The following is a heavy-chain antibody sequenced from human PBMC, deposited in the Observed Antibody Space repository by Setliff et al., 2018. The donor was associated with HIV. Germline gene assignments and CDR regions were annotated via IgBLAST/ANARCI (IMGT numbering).Heavy chain of an antibody. CDR3: AQITVMGY. J-gene: IGHJ4*02. CDR1: RFTFSNYW. Sequence: PGGSLRLSCAASRFTFSNYWMSWVRQAPGKGLEWVANIKQDGSERSYVDSVKGRFTISRDNAKNSLYLQMNSLRAEDTAVYYCAQITVMGYWGQGTLVTVSS. CDR2: IKQDGSER. D-gene: IGHD4-4*01. V-gene: IGHV3-7*01.